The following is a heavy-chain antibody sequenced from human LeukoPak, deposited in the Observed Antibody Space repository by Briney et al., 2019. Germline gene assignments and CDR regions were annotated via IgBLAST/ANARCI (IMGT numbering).Heavy chain of an antibody. CDR2: ISGSGGST. CDR3: AKGSSNGRPYYFDY. CDR1: RFTFSSYA. Sequence: PGGSLRLSCAASRFTFSSYAMSWVRQAPGKGLEWVSAISGSGGSTYYADSVKGRFTTSRDNSKNTLYLQMNSLGAEDTAVYYCAKGSSNGRPYYFDYWGQGALVTVSS. J-gene: IGHJ4*02. V-gene: IGHV3-23*01. D-gene: IGHD6-19*01.